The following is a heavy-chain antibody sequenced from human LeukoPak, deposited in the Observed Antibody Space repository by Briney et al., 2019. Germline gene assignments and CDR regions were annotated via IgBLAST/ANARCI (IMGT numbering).Heavy chain of an antibody. CDR2: ISSSSSYI. D-gene: IGHD6-13*01. Sequence: KPGGSLRLSCAASGFTFNSYSMNWVRQAPGKGLEWVSSISSSSSYIYYADSVKGRFTISRDNAKNSLYLQMNSLRAEDTAVYYCAQGGSSWYPERNWFDPWGQGTLVTVSS. CDR3: AQGGSSWYPERNWFDP. CDR1: GFTFNSYS. J-gene: IGHJ5*02. V-gene: IGHV3-21*01.